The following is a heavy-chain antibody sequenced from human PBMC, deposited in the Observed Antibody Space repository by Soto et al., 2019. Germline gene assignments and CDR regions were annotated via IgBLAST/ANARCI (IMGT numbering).Heavy chain of an antibody. D-gene: IGHD3-22*01. V-gene: IGHV1-2*02. CDR1: GYTFTGYY. CDR3: ARVADYYDSSGYYY. CDR2: INPNSGGT. J-gene: IGHJ4*02. Sequence: ASVKVSCKASGYTFTGYYMHWVRQAPGQGLEWMGWINPNSGGTNCAQKFQGRVTMTRDTSISTAYMELSRLRSDDTAVYYCARVADYYDSSGYYYWGQGTLVTVSS.